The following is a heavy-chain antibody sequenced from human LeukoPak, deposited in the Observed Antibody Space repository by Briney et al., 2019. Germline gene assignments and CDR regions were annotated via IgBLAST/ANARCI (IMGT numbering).Heavy chain of an antibody. CDR1: RFTFSGYA. Sequence: GGSPRLSCAASRFTFSGYAMYWVRQAPGKGLEWVSCIDASGVNTYYADSVKGRFTISRDNSNNTLYLQMNSLRAEDTAVYYCAKGSGSGWYGWFDPWGQGTLVTVSS. CDR3: AKGSGSGWYGWFDP. J-gene: IGHJ5*02. CDR2: IDASGVNT. V-gene: IGHV3-23*01. D-gene: IGHD6-19*01.